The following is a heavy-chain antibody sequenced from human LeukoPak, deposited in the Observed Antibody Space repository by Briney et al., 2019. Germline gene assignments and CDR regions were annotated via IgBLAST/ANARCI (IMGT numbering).Heavy chain of an antibody. CDR1: GFTFSSYA. V-gene: IGHV3-23*01. CDR3: ARTYYGAHFDY. Sequence: GGSLRLSCTASGFTFSSYAMSWVRQAPGKGLEWVSAIIGSGSSTYYADSVKGRFTISRDNSKNTLFLQMNSLRAEDTAVYYCARTYYGAHFDYWGQGTLVTVSS. CDR2: IIGSGSST. D-gene: IGHD4-17*01. J-gene: IGHJ4*02.